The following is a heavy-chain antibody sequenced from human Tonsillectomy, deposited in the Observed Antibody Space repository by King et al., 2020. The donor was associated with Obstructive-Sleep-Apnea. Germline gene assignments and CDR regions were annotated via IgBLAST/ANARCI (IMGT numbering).Heavy chain of an antibody. D-gene: IGHD3-16*01. V-gene: IGHV3-48*01. CDR1: GFTFSSYS. Sequence: VQLVESGGGLVQPGGSLRLSCAASGFTFSSYSMNWVRQAPGKGLEWVSYISSSSSTIYYADSVKGRFTISRDNAKNSLYLQMNSLRAEDTAVYYCARDGGGAPSWGQGTLVTVSS. CDR3: ARDGGGAPS. CDR2: ISSSSSTI. J-gene: IGHJ5*02.